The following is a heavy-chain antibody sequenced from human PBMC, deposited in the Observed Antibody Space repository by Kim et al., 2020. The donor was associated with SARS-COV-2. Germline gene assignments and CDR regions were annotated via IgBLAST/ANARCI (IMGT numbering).Heavy chain of an antibody. Sequence: SETLSLTCTVSGGSISSSTYYWAWIRQPPGKGLEWIATIHYSGSTHYNPSLQSRATISVDTSKNQFSLRLSSVTAADTAVYFCARHLEYYYYYMDFWCEG. CDR1: GGSISSSTYY. CDR2: IHYSGST. V-gene: IGHV4-39*01. CDR3: ARHLEYYYYYMDF. J-gene: IGHJ6*03.